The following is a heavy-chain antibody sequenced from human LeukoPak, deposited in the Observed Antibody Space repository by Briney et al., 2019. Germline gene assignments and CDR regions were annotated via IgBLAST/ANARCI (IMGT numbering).Heavy chain of an antibody. CDR1: GGSISSYY. Sequence: SETLSLTCTVSGGSISSYYWSWIRQPPGKGLEWIGYIYYSGSTNYNPSLKSRVTISVDTSKNQFSLKLSYVTAADTAVYYCARGGNWYYFDYWGQGTLVTVSS. J-gene: IGHJ4*02. CDR2: IYYSGST. V-gene: IGHV4-59*01. D-gene: IGHD1-1*01. CDR3: ARGGNWYYFDY.